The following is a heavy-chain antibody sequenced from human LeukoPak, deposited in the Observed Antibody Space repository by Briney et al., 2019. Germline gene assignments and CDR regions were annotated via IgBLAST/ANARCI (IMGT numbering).Heavy chain of an antibody. CDR2: IRYDGSNK. CDR3: ARRQGRRGIVGPTILKGAFDI. V-gene: IGHV3-30*02. CDR1: GFTFSSYG. Sequence: PGGSLRLSCAASGFTFSSYGMHWVRQAPGKGLEWVAFIRYDGSNKYYADSVKGRFTISRDDAKNSLYLQMNSLRAEDTAVYYCARRQGRRGIVGPTILKGAFDIWGQGTMVTVSS. D-gene: IGHD1-26*01. J-gene: IGHJ3*02.